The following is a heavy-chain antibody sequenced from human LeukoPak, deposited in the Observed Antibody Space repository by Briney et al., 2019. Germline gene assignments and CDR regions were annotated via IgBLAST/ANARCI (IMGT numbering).Heavy chain of an antibody. D-gene: IGHD3-10*01. CDR1: GFTFDDYA. J-gene: IGHJ4*02. V-gene: IGHV3-9*01. Sequence: GGSLRLSCAASGFTFDDYAMHWVRQAPGKGLEWVSGISWNSGSIGYADSVKGRFTISRDNAKNSLYLQMNSLRAEDTAVYYCASDRHFGFDYWGQGTLVTVSS. CDR2: ISWNSGSI. CDR3: ASDRHFGFDY.